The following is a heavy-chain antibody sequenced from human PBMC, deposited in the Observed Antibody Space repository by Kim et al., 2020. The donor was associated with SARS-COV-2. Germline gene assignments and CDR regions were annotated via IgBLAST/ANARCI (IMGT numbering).Heavy chain of an antibody. CDR1: GGSFSGYY. J-gene: IGHJ6*02. V-gene: IGHV4-34*01. CDR2: INHSGST. CDR3: ARVGGGRYFDWLPLQDYYYYYGMDV. D-gene: IGHD3-9*01. Sequence: SETLSLTCAVYGGSFSGYYWSWIRQPPGKGLEWIGEINHSGSTNYNPSLKSRVTISVDTSKNQFSLKLSSVTAADTAVYYCARVGGGRYFDWLPLQDYYYYYGMDVWGQGTTVTVSS.